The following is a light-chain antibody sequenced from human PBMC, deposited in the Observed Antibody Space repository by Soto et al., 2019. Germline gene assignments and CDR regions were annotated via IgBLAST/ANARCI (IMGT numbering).Light chain of an antibody. J-gene: IGKJ4*01. CDR2: DES. V-gene: IGKV3-11*01. CDR3: QQRSNWPQLT. Sequence: IVLTQSPATLSLSPGERATLSCRASQNVSRFLAWYQRRPGQAPRLLIYDESNRASDIPARFSGSGSGTDFTLSVSSLEPEDSAVYYCQQRSNWPQLTLGGWTKVDIK. CDR1: QNVSRF.